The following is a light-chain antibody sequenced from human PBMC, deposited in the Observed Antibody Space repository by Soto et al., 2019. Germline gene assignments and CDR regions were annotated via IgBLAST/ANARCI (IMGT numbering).Light chain of an antibody. CDR2: GAS. J-gene: IGKJ1*01. CDR1: QSVSNNY. V-gene: IGKV3-20*01. Sequence: ESVLTQSPGTLAVSPGESATLSCRASQSVSNNYLAWYQQKPGQAPRLLIYGASNRATGIPDRFSGSGSGTDFTLTISSLQPEDFATYYCQQSYSTPRTFGHGTKVDIK. CDR3: QQSYSTPRT.